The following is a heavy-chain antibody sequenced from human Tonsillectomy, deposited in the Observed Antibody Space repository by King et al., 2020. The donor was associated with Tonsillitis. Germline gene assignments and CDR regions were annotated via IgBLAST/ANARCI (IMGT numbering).Heavy chain of an antibody. V-gene: IGHV1-69*06. CDR1: GGTFSNYA. D-gene: IGHD6-6*01. Sequence: EQLVQSGAEVKKPGSSVKVSCKSSGGTFSNYAFSWVRQAPGQGLEWMGGIIPVFGTATYTQKFQGRVTITADKSTYTVYMELSSLRSEDTALYYCARELVLGMGEEGYSYYYMDVWGKGTTVTVSS. J-gene: IGHJ6*03. CDR3: ARELVLGMGEEGYSYYYMDV. CDR2: IIPVFGTA.